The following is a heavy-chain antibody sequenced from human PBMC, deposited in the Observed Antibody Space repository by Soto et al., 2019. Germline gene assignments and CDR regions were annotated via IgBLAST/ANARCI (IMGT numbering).Heavy chain of an antibody. J-gene: IGHJ5*02. Sequence: SETLSLTCTVSGGSISSYYWSWIRQPPGKGLEWIGYIYYSGSTNYNPSLKSRVTISVDTSKNQFSLKLSSVTAADTAVYYCARDYVEMATRWFDPWGQGTLVTV. CDR1: GGSISSYY. CDR2: IYYSGST. V-gene: IGHV4-59*01. D-gene: IGHD5-12*01. CDR3: ARDYVEMATRWFDP.